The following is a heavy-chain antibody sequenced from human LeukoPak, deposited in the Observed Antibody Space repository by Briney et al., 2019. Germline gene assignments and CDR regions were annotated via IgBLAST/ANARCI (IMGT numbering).Heavy chain of an antibody. Sequence: GGSLRLSCAASGFAITDHHMDWVRQAPGKGMEWVGRSQTTKPNSCTTGYAASVKGRFTITRDDSKNSLYLQLNSLKTEDTAVYYCVRVVTTSSGWYHFDNWGQGTLVTVSS. J-gene: IGHJ4*02. V-gene: IGHV3-72*01. D-gene: IGHD6-13*01. CDR2: SQTTKPNSCTT. CDR3: VRVVTTSSGWYHFDN. CDR1: GFAITDHH.